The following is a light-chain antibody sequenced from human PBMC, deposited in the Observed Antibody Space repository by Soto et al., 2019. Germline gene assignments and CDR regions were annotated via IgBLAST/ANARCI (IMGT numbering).Light chain of an antibody. CDR3: QQYNDWTPRT. CDR2: GAS. Sequence: EIVMTQSPATLSVSPGDRATLSCRASQSVSINLAWYQQKPGQAPRLLIYGASTRATGVPGRFSGSGSGTEFILTISALQSEDFAVYYCQQYNDWTPRTFGHGTKVDIK. J-gene: IGKJ1*01. V-gene: IGKV3-15*01. CDR1: QSVSIN.